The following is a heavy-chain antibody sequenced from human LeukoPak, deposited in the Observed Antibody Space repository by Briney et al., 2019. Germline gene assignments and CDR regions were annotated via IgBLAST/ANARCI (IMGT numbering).Heavy chain of an antibody. CDR3: ARGRMLNWGVIITLAVGDNWFDP. CDR2: INTNTGNP. V-gene: IGHV7-4-1*02. D-gene: IGHD3-10*01. Sequence: GASVKVSCKASGYTFTSYAMNWVRQAPGQGLEWMGWINTNTGNPTYAQGFTGRFVFSLDTSVSTAYLQISSLKAEDTAVYYCARGRMLNWGVIITLAVGDNWFDPWGQGTLVTVSS. J-gene: IGHJ5*02. CDR1: GYTFTSYA.